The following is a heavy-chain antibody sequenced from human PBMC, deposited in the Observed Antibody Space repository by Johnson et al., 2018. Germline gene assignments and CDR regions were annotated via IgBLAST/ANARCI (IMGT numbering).Heavy chain of an antibody. V-gene: IGHV3-7*03. D-gene: IGHD2-2*01. J-gene: IGHJ3*02. CDR1: GFTFSAYW. Sequence: VQLVESGGGLVQPGGSLRLSCAASGFTFSAYWMSWVRQAPGKGLEWVAITKQDGSENYYVDSVKGRFTISRDNSKNTLYLKMNSLRADDTAVYYCAKRMSPTTLRWEAFDIWGQGTMVTVSS. CDR2: TKQDGSEN. CDR3: AKRMSPTTLRWEAFDI.